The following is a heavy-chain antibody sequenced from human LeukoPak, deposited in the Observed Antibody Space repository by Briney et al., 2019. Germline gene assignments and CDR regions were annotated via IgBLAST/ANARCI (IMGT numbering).Heavy chain of an antibody. D-gene: IGHD6-6*01. Sequence: PSETLSLTCAVYGGSFSGYYWSWIRQPPGKGLEWIGEINHSGSTNYNPSLKSRVTISVDTSKNQFSLKLSSVTAADTAVYYCARDASIAARRGVYYYYMDVWGKGTTVTVSS. V-gene: IGHV4-34*01. CDR1: GGSFSGYY. CDR2: INHSGST. CDR3: ARDASIAARRGVYYYYMDV. J-gene: IGHJ6*03.